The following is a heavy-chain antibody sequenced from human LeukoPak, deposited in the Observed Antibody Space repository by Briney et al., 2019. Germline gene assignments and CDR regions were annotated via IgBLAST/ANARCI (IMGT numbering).Heavy chain of an antibody. Sequence: GGSLRLSCAASGFTFSNYDMNWVRQAPGKGLEWISYISSSGSTIHYADSVKGRFTISRDNAKKSLYLQMNSLRAEDTAVYYCVRGTFGVVTYDAFDIWGQGTMVTVSS. D-gene: IGHD3-3*01. CDR1: GFTFSNYD. J-gene: IGHJ3*02. CDR2: ISSSGSTI. CDR3: VRGTFGVVTYDAFDI. V-gene: IGHV3-48*01.